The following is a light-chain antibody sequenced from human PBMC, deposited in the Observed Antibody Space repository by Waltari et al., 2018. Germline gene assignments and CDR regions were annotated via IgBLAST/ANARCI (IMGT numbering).Light chain of an antibody. V-gene: IGLV1-40*01. CDR2: GTT. CDR3: QSYDTSLSVV. J-gene: IGLJ3*02. CDR1: GPTIGAGND. Sequence: QSVLTQPPLVSGAPGQRVPISCTGSGPTIGAGNDVHWYQQLPRAAPKLRIYGTTRWHLGVPARCFASTAGTSAALAITGLQAEDEADYYCQSYDTSLSVVFGGGTKLTVL.